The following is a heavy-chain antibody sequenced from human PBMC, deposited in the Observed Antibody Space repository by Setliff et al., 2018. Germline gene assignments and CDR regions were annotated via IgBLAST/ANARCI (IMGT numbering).Heavy chain of an antibody. CDR1: GYTFTKYW. J-gene: IGHJ4*02. V-gene: IGHV5-51*01. D-gene: IGHD6-13*01. CDR2: ISPGDSDT. CDR3: ARTYRLAAPSNFDY. Sequence: GESLKISCEGSGYTFTKYWIGWVRQMPGKGLEWMGIISPGDSDTRYSTSFQGQVTISADKSISTAYLQWSSLKASDTAMYYCARTYRLAAPSNFDYWGQGTLVTVSS.